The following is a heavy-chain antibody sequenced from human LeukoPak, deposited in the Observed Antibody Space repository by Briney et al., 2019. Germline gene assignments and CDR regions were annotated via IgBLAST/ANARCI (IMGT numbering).Heavy chain of an antibody. J-gene: IGHJ3*01. D-gene: IGHD3-22*01. CDR1: GFTFINYA. CDR3: ARRPRDTSGYYLGAFHD. V-gene: IGHV3-23*01. CDR2: IGASGADT. Sequence: GGSLRLSCAASGFTFINYAMTWVRQVPGKGLEWVSVIGASGADTYYSDSVKGRFTVSRDNSQNTLFLHMSSLRAEDTAVYFCARRPRDTSGYYLGAFHDWGQGTTVTVSS.